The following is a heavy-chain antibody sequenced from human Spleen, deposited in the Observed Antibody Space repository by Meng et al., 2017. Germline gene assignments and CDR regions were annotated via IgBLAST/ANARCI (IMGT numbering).Heavy chain of an antibody. J-gene: IGHJ4*02. CDR1: GFTFDDYA. V-gene: IGHV3-9*01. CDR2: ISWNSGSI. Sequence: GGSLRLSCAASGFTFDDYAMHWVRQAPGKGLEWVSGISWNSGSIGYADSVKGRFTISRDNAKNSLFLQMNSLRAEDSAVYYCARDGKTSTWYGPAIYSDYWGQGTLVTVSS. D-gene: IGHD2/OR15-2a*01. CDR3: ARDGKTSTWYGPAIYSDY.